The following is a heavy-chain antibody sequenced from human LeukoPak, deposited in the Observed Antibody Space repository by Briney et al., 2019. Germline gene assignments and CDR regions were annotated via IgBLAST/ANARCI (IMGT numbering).Heavy chain of an antibody. CDR2: IYYSGIT. J-gene: IGHJ4*02. D-gene: IGHD3-10*01. CDR3: ARDFGMVRGGDY. Sequence: SETLSLTCTVSGGSISSYYWSWTRQPPGKGLEWIGYIYYSGITNYNPSLKSRVTISVDTSKNQFSLKLSSVTAADTAVYYCARDFGMVRGGDYWGQGTLVTVSS. V-gene: IGHV4-59*01. CDR1: GGSISSYY.